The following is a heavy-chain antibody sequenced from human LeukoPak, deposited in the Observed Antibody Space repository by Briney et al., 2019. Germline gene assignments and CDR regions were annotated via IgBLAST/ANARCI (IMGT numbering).Heavy chain of an antibody. CDR3: ARGRNDWLLKYNWFDP. Sequence: SETLSLTCTVSGGSISSSSYYWGWIRQPPGKGLEWIGSIYYSGSTYYNPSLKSRVTISVDTSKNQFSLKLSSVTAADTAVYYCARGRNDWLLKYNWFDPWGQGTLVTVSS. CDR2: IYYSGST. CDR1: GGSISSSSYY. V-gene: IGHV4-39*07. J-gene: IGHJ5*02. D-gene: IGHD3-9*01.